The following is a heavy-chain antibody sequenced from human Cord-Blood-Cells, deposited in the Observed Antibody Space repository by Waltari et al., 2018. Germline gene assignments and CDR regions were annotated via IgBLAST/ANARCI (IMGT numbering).Heavy chain of an antibody. CDR2: INHSGST. D-gene: IGHD2-21*02. Sequence: QVQLQQWGAGLLKPSETLSLTCAVYGGSFSGYYWGWIHHPPGKGLEWIGEINHSGSTNYNPSLKSRVTISGDTSKNHFSRKVSSVTAADTAVYYCARVAVTGAKGAIDYWGQGTLVTVSS. CDR3: ARVAVTGAKGAIDY. CDR1: GGSFSGYY. J-gene: IGHJ4*02. V-gene: IGHV4-34*01.